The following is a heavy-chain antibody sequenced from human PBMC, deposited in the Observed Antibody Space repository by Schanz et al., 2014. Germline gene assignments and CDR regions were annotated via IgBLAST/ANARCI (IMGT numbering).Heavy chain of an antibody. J-gene: IGHJ4*02. Sequence: QVQLVESGGSVVQPGRSLRLSCAASGFSFNNYGLNWVRQAPGKGLEWVAAISYDGSNSYYADSVKGRFTISRDAAKDSLFLQMTSLRADDTAVYFCAREYASTWFESNVMAGRIDNWGQGTLVTVSS. V-gene: IGHV3-30*03. D-gene: IGHD2-8*01. CDR3: AREYASTWFESNVMAGRIDN. CDR1: GFSFNNYG. CDR2: ISYDGSNS.